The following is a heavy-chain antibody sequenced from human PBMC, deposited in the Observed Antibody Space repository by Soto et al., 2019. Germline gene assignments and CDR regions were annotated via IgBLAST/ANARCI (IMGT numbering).Heavy chain of an antibody. CDR2: IGTAGDT. Sequence: GGSLRLSCAASGFTFSSYDMHWVRQATGKGLEWVSAIGTAGDTYYPGSVKGRFTISRENAKNSLYLQMNSLRAEDTAVYYCARGPPTVVAATYNWFDPWGQGTLVTVSS. V-gene: IGHV3-13*01. CDR1: GFTFSSYD. J-gene: IGHJ5*02. D-gene: IGHD2-15*01. CDR3: ARGPPTVVAATYNWFDP.